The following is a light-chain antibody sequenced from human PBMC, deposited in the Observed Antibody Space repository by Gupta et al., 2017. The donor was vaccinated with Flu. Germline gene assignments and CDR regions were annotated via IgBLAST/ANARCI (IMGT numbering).Light chain of an antibody. V-gene: IGKV1-5*03. J-gene: IGKJ4*01. Sequence: PSPLSASVGDRVTITCRASQSISSWLAWYQQKPGKAPKLLIYKASSLESGVPSRFSGSGSGTEFTLTISSLQPDDFATYYGQQNNSYPLTFGGGTKVEIK. CDR2: KAS. CDR3: QQNNSYPLT. CDR1: QSISSW.